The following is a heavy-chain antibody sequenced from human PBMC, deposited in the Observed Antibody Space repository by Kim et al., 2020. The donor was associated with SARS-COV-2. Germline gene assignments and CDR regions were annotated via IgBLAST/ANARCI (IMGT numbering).Heavy chain of an antibody. D-gene: IGHD6-19*01. V-gene: IGHV1-8*01. J-gene: IGHJ5*02. CDR2: MNPNSGNT. CDR1: GYTFTSYD. CDR3: TRHRSGHNDNWFDP. Sequence: ASVKVSCKASGYTFTSYDINWVRQATGQGLEWLGWMNPNSGNTGYAEKFRGRVTMTREISTSTAYMELSSLTSEDTAVYYCTRHRSGHNDNWFDPWGQGTLVTVPS.